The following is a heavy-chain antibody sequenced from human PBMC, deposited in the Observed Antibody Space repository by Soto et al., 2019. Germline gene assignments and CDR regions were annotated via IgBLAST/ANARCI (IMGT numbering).Heavy chain of an antibody. J-gene: IGHJ4*02. CDR2: IYHTGRST. V-gene: IGHV4-30-2*01. D-gene: IGHD3-22*01. CDR3: ATGDGYFVYYFDY. Sequence: PSETLSLTCTVSGGSVSSGGYSWSWIRQPPGKGLEWIGYIYHTGRSTYYNPSLKSRIAISVDRSKNQFSLKLSSVTAADMAVYYCATGDGYFVYYFDYWGPGTLVTVSS. CDR1: GGSVSSGGYS.